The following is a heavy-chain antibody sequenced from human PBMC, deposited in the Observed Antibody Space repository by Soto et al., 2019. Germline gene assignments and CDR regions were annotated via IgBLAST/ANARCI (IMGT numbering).Heavy chain of an antibody. CDR2: IIPIFGTA. CDR1: GGTFSSYA. CDR3: ARVVYYDSSGRLGGFDY. D-gene: IGHD3-22*01. Sequence: QVQLVQSGAEVKKPGSSVKVSCKASGGTFSSYAISWVRQAPGQGLEWMGGIIPIFGTANYAQKFQGRVTITADESTSTAYMELSSLRAEDTAVYYCARVVYYDSSGRLGGFDYWGQGTLVTVSS. J-gene: IGHJ4*02. V-gene: IGHV1-69*01.